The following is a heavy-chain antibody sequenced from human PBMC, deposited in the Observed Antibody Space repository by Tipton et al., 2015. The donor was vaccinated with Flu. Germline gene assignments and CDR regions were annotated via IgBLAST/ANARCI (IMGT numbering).Heavy chain of an antibody. CDR3: PRQLEAETRSSS. J-gene: IGHJ4*02. Sequence: TLSLTCTVSGVSVSSDDFYWGWVRQAPGKGPEWIGSIFHRGTTYYDLSLQSRVTISVNTSKNQFSLSMRSVTVADTAVYHCPRQLEAETRSSSWSQGTLVNVSS. CDR2: IFHRGTT. D-gene: IGHD1-1*01. CDR1: GVSVSSDDFY. V-gene: IGHV4-39*07.